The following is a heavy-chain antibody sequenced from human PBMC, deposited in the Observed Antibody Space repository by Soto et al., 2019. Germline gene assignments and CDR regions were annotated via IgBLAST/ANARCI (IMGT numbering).Heavy chain of an antibody. Sequence: QVQLVQSGAEVREPGASVKVSCKASGYTVTSYYIHWVRQAPGQGFEWIGIINPGAGGRSYAQKFQGRVTLTRDTSTSTVYRELSSLRAEDTAGYHCAREAFRRDYSNNRWVDTWGQGTLVTVSS. J-gene: IGHJ5*02. CDR2: INPGAGGR. D-gene: IGHD4-4*01. V-gene: IGHV1-46*01. CDR1: GYTVTSYY. CDR3: AREAFRRDYSNNRWVDT.